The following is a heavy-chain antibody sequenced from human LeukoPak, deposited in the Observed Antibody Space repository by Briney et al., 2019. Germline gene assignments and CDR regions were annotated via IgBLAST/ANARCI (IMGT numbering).Heavy chain of an antibody. CDR1: GGSISSYY. CDR2: IYYSGST. CDR3: ARPVEMATMMAFDI. J-gene: IGHJ3*02. V-gene: IGHV4-59*01. Sequence: SETLSLTXTVSGGSISSYYWSWIRQPPGKGLEWIGYIYYSGSTNYNPSLKSRVTISVDTSKNQFSLKLSSMTAADTAVYYCARPVEMATMMAFDIWGQGTMVTVSS. D-gene: IGHD5-24*01.